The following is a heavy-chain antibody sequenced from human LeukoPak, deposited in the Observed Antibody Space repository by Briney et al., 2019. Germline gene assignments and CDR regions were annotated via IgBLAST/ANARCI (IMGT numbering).Heavy chain of an antibody. CDR1: GGSISSYY. CDR3: ARDRYYYDSSGYYRLDY. V-gene: IGHV4-4*07. Sequence: SSETLSLTCTVSGGSISSYYWSWIRQPAGKGLEWIGRIYTSGSTNYNPSLKSRVTMSVDTSKNQFSLKLSSVTAADTAVYYCARDRYYYDSSGYYRLDYWGQGTLVTVSS. D-gene: IGHD3-22*01. J-gene: IGHJ4*02. CDR2: IYTSGST.